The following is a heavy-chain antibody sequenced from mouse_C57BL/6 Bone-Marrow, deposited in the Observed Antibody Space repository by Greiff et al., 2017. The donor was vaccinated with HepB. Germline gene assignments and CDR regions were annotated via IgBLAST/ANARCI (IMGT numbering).Heavy chain of an antibody. V-gene: IGHV1-50*01. D-gene: IGHD1-1*01. CDR2: IDPSDSYT. CDR1: GYTFTSYW. CDR3: ARRDGSSSRYFDV. J-gene: IGHJ1*03. Sequence: QVQLQQPGAELVKPGASVKLSCKASGYTFTSYWMQWVKQRPGQGLEWIGEIDPSDSYTNYNQKFKGKATLTVDTSSSTAYMQLSSLTSEDSAVYYCARRDGSSSRYFDVWGTGTTVTVSS.